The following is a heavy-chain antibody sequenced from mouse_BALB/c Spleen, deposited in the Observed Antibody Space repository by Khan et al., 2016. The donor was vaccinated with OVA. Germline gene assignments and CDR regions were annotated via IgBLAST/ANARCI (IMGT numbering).Heavy chain of an antibody. CDR3: TRDGIDY. Sequence: QVQLKQSGAELAKPGASVKMSCKASGFTFTTYWMPWVKQRPGQGLEWIGNIIPTSGYTYYNDKFKDRATLSADKSSSTAYLQLNSLTSEDSAVYYCTRDGIDYWGQGTTLTVSA. V-gene: IGHV1-7*01. CDR2: IIPTSGYT. D-gene: IGHD2-3*01. J-gene: IGHJ2*01. CDR1: GFTFTTYW.